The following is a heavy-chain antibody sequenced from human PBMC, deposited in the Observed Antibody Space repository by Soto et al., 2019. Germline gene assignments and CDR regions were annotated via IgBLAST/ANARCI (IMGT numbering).Heavy chain of an antibody. D-gene: IGHD2-2*01. Sequence: SETLSLTCAVYGGSFSGYYWTWIRQPPGEGLEWIGEINHSGSTNYNPSLESRVAISVDRSKNQFSLKLSSVTAADTAVYYCARVPDRWGQGTLVTVS. J-gene: IGHJ5*02. CDR3: ARVPDR. CDR2: INHSGST. V-gene: IGHV4-34*01. CDR1: GGSFSGYY.